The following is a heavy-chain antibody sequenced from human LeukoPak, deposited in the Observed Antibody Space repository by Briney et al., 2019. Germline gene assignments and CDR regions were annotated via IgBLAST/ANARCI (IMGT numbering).Heavy chain of an antibody. CDR1: GYTFTGYY. D-gene: IGHD3-10*01. CDR2: INPNSGGT. Sequence: GAPVKVSCKASGYTFTGYYMHWVRQAPGQGLEWMGWINPNSGGTNYEQKFQGRVTMTRDTSISTAYMELSRLRSDDTAVYYCASELVTMVRGEYYYYGMDVWGQGTTVTVSS. V-gene: IGHV1-2*02. CDR3: ASELVTMVRGEYYYYGMDV. J-gene: IGHJ6*02.